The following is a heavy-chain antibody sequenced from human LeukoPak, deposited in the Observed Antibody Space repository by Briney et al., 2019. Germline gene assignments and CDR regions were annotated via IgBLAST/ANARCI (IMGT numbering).Heavy chain of an antibody. CDR3: ARGGKAAAGY. V-gene: IGHV4-34*01. Sequence: SETLSLTCAVYGVTFSGYYWSWIRQPPGKGLEWIGEINHSGSTNYHPSLKSRVTISVHTSKNLCSLKLSSVTSADAGVYYCARGGKAAAGYWGQGTLVTVSS. J-gene: IGHJ4*02. CDR1: GVTFSGYY. CDR2: INHSGST. D-gene: IGHD6-13*01.